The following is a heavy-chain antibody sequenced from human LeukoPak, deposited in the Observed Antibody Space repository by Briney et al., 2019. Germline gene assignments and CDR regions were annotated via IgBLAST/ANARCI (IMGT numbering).Heavy chain of an antibody. V-gene: IGHV3-23*01. CDR3: AKDAPYYYDSSGRLYFDI. D-gene: IGHD3-22*01. Sequence: GGSLRLSCAASGFTFSSYAMSWVRQAPGKGLEWVSAISGSGGSTYYADSVKGRFTISRDNSKNTLYLQMNSLRAEDTAVYYCAKDAPYYYDSSGRLYFDIWGQGTMVTVSS. CDR1: GFTFSSYA. J-gene: IGHJ3*02. CDR2: ISGSGGST.